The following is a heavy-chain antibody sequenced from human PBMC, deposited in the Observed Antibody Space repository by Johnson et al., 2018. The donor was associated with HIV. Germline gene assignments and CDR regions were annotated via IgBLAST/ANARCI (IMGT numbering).Heavy chain of an antibody. J-gene: IGHJ3*02. Sequence: VQLVESGGGLVQPGRSLRLSCAASGFTFDDYAMHWVRQAPGKGLECVSGISWNSGSIDYADSVKGRFTISRDNSKNTLYLQMNSLRAEDTAVYYCAKEGRYVEGAFDIWGQGTMVTVSS. CDR2: ISWNSGSI. CDR1: GFTFDDYA. D-gene: IGHD5-12*01. CDR3: AKEGRYVEGAFDI. V-gene: IGHV3-9*01.